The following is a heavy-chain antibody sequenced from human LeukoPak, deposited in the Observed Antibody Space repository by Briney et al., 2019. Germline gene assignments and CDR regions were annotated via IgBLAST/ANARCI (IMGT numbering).Heavy chain of an antibody. CDR1: GYTFTSYG. CDR3: ARPSYSSSSADDYYFDY. V-gene: IGHV1-18*01. Sequence: GASVKVSCKASGYTFTSYGIGWVRQAPGQGLEWMGWISAYNGNTNYAQKLQGRVTMTTDTSTSTAYMELRSLRSDDTAVYYCARPSYSSSSADDYYFDYWGQGTLVTVSS. CDR2: ISAYNGNT. D-gene: IGHD6-6*01. J-gene: IGHJ4*02.